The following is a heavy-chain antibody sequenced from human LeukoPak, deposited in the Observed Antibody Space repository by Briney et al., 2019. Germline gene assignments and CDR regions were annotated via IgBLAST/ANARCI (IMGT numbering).Heavy chain of an antibody. V-gene: IGHV3-73*01. CDR3: TRVLATDLDY. Sequence: GGSLRLSCAASGFTFSGSAMHWVRQASGKGLEWVSRIRSKANNYATAYAASVKGRFTISRDDSKNTAYLQMNSLKTEDTAVYFCTRVLATDLDYWGQGTLVTVSS. J-gene: IGHJ4*02. CDR1: GFTFSGSA. CDR2: IRSKANNYAT. D-gene: IGHD5-12*01.